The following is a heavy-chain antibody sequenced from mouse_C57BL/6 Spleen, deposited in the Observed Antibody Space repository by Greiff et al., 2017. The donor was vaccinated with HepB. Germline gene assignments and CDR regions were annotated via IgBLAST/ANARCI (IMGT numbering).Heavy chain of an antibody. D-gene: IGHD2-3*01. J-gene: IGHJ1*03. CDR3: ARDPDGYPWYFDV. CDR2: ISYDGSN. CDR1: GYSITSGYY. Sequence: EVQLQQSGPGLVKPSQSLSLTCSVTGYSITSGYYWNWIRQFPGNKLEWMGYISYDGSNNYNPSLKNRISITRDTSKNQFFLKLNSVTTEDTATYYCARDPDGYPWYFDVWGTGTTVTVSS. V-gene: IGHV3-6*01.